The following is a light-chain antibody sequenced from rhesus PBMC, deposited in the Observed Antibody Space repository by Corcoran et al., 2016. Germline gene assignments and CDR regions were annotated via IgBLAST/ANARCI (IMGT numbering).Light chain of an antibody. Sequence: EIVLTQSPATLSLSPGERATLSCRASQSFSSSLAWYQQKPGQAPRLLIYDSTSRATGIPNRFSGSGSWTDFTLTISSLEPEDVGIYYCQQFNNWTFGQGTTVEI. CDR1: QSFSSS. CDR3: QQFNNWT. CDR2: DST. V-gene: IGKV3-17*01. J-gene: IGKJ1*01.